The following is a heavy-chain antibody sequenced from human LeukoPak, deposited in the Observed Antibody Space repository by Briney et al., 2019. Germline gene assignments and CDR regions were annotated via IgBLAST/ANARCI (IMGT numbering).Heavy chain of an antibody. V-gene: IGHV4-39*01. D-gene: IGHD6-13*01. J-gene: IGHJ4*02. Sequence: SETLSLTCTVSGGPISSSSYYWGWLRQPPGKGLEWIGSSYYSGSTYFNPSLKSRVTISVDTSKNQFSLQLSSVPAADTAVYYCARHGGWQQLATTAPTIDYWGQGTLVTVSS. CDR1: GGPISSSSYY. CDR2: SYYSGST. CDR3: ARHGGWQQLATTAPTIDY.